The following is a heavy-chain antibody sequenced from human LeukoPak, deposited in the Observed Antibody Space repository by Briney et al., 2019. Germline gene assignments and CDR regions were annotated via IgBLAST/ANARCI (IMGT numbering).Heavy chain of an antibody. V-gene: IGHV3-74*01. CDR3: LTIVETTFDAFDI. Sequence: GGSQRVSCAASGFTFSKYWLHWLRQAPGKGLVWVSRINPDDKSASYADSVKGRFTIARDDARKTLYLQMNSLRAEDTAVYYCLTIVETTFDAFDIWGQGTMVTVSS. D-gene: IGHD2/OR15-2a*01. CDR1: GFTFSKYW. CDR2: INPDDKSA. J-gene: IGHJ3*02.